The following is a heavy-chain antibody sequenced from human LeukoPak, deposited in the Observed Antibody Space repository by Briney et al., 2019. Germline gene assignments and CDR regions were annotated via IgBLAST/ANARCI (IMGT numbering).Heavy chain of an antibody. V-gene: IGHV1-18*01. CDR3: ARGRYCSGGSCYWTAGFDP. CDR2: ISAYNGNT. J-gene: IGHJ5*02. Sequence: ASVKVSCKASGYTFTSHGISWVRQAPGQGLEWMGWISAYNGNTNYAQKLQGRVTMTTDTSTSTAYMELRSLRSDDTAVYYCARGRYCSGGSCYWTAGFDPWGQGTLVTVSS. D-gene: IGHD2-15*01. CDR1: GYTFTSHG.